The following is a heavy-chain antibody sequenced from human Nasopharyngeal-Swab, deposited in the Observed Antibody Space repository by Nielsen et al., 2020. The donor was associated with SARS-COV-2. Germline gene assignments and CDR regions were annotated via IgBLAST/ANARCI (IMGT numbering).Heavy chain of an antibody. CDR2: IYHSGST. D-gene: IGHD2-2*01. Sequence: WIRQPPGKGLEWIGEIYHSGSTNYNPSLKSRVTISADKSKNQFSLKLSSVTAADTAVYYCARERLGYCSSTSCYGGERYYYYYYMDVWGQGTTVTVSS. V-gene: IGHV4-4*02. J-gene: IGHJ6*03. CDR3: ARERLGYCSSTSCYGGERYYYYYYMDV.